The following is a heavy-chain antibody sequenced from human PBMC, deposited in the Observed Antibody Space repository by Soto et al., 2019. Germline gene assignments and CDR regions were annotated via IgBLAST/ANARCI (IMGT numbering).Heavy chain of an antibody. V-gene: IGHV3-21*01. J-gene: IGHJ3*02. CDR2: ISSSSSYI. D-gene: IGHD3-10*01. CDR1: GFTFSSYS. Sequence: EVQLVESGGGLGKPGGSLRLSCAASGFTFSSYSMNWVRQAPGKGLEWVSSISSSSSYIYYADSVKGRFTISRDNAKNSLYLQMNSLRAEDTAVYYCARGADYYGSGSPPDAFDIWGQGTMVTVSS. CDR3: ARGADYYGSGSPPDAFDI.